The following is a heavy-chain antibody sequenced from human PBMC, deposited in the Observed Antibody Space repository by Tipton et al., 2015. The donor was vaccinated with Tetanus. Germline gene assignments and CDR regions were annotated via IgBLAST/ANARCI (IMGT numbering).Heavy chain of an antibody. CDR1: GDSVSSGGYD. CDR3: ARPSTTVTPRAFDV. V-gene: IGHV4-61*08. J-gene: IGHJ3*01. Sequence: TLSLTCTVSGDSVSSGGYDWGSIRQSPGKGLELIGYISNTGSTSYNPSLQSRVSMSVDTSKNRFSLKLTSVTAADAAVYYCARPSTTVTPRAFDVWGQGTMVTVSS. D-gene: IGHD4-17*01. CDR2: ISNTGST.